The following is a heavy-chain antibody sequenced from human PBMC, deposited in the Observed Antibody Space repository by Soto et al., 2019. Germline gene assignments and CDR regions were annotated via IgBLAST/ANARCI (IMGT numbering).Heavy chain of an antibody. J-gene: IGHJ4*02. CDR3: AKGEFDVLTGYYFDY. V-gene: IGHV3-23*01. D-gene: IGHD3-9*01. CDR2: ISGSGERT. CDR1: GFTFTSFA. Sequence: EVQLLESGGGLVQPGGSLRLSCAASGFTFTSFAMSWVRQAPGKGLEWVSSISGSGERTYYADSVKGRFTISRDNSKNALDLQMNSLRVEDTVVYHCAKGEFDVLTGYYFDYWGQGTLVTVSS.